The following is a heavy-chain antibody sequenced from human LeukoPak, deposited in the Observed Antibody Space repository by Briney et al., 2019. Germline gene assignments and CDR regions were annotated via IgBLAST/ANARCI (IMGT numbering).Heavy chain of an antibody. CDR3: ARHPMGEHFDY. CDR1: GYSFTSYW. CDR2: IDPSDSYT. Sequence: GASLRISCKGSGYSFTSYWISWVRQMPGKGLEWTGRIDPSDSYTNYSPSFQGRVTISADKSISTAYLQWSSLKASDTAMYYCARHPMGEHFDYWGQGTLVTVSS. V-gene: IGHV5-10-1*01. J-gene: IGHJ4*02.